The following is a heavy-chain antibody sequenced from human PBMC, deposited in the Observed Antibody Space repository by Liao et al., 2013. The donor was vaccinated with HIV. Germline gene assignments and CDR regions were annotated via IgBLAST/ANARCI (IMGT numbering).Heavy chain of an antibody. CDR3: ASSGSGSTAEYFQH. CDR2: INHSEST. D-gene: IGHD3-10*01. V-gene: IGHV4-34*01. J-gene: IGHJ1*01. Sequence: QVQLQQWGAGLLKPSETLSLTCAVYGGSFSRYYWSWIRHAPTGRGVEWIGEINHSESTNYNPSLKSRVTISVDTSKNQFSLKVRYVTAADTAVYYCASSGSGSTAEYFQHWGQGTLVTVSS. CDR1: GGSFSRYY.